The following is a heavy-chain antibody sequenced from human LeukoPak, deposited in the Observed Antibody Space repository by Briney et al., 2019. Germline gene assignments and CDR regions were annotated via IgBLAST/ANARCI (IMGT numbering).Heavy chain of an antibody. V-gene: IGHV1-69*05. J-gene: IGHJ4*02. Sequence: SVKVSCKASGGTFSSYAISWVRQAPGQGLEWMGGIIPIFGTANYAQKFQGRVTITTDESTSTAYMELSSLRSEDTAVYYCAVVDIVVVPAPADYWGQGTLVTVSS. CDR1: GGTFSSYA. CDR2: IIPIFGTA. D-gene: IGHD2-2*01. CDR3: AVVDIVVVPAPADY.